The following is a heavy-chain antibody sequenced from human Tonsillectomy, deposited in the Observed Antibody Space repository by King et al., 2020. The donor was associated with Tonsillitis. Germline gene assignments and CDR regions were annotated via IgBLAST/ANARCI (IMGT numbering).Heavy chain of an antibody. CDR1: GGSISRSNYF. CDR2: IYSSGST. D-gene: IGHD3-22*01. Sequence: QLQESGPGLVKPSETLSLTCSISGGSISRSNYFWVCIRQPPGERLEWIGAIYSSGSTYYNPSLKSRVTISVDTSKNQFSLKLTSVTAADTAVYYCARHAAPETYESSGYNNWFDPWGQGTLVTVSS. CDR3: ARHAAPETYESSGYNNWFDP. V-gene: IGHV4-39*01. J-gene: IGHJ5*02.